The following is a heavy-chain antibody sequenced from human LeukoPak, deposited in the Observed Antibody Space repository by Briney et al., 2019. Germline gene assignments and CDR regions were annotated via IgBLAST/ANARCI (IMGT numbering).Heavy chain of an antibody. V-gene: IGHV3-23*01. Sequence: GGSLRLSCATSGFTFSSYAMSWVRQAPGKGLEWVSAISGSGGSTYYADSVKGRFTISRDNYKNTLYLQMNSLRAEDTAVYYCAKDEGQLAPARKAGAFDIWGQGTMVTVSS. CDR2: ISGSGGST. J-gene: IGHJ3*02. CDR1: GFTFSSYA. D-gene: IGHD6-13*01. CDR3: AKDEGQLAPARKAGAFDI.